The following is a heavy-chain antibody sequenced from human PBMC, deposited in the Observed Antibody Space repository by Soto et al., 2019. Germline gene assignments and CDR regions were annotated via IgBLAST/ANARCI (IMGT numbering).Heavy chain of an antibody. CDR2: IKQDGSEK. Sequence: EVQLVESGGGLVQPGGSLRLSCAASGFTFSSYWMSWVRQAPGKGLEGVAIIKQDGSEKYYVDSVKGRFTISRDNAKNSLFLQMNSLRAEETAVYYCVGDWFVEANYDRLDYWGQGTLVTVSS. CDR1: GFTFSSYW. V-gene: IGHV3-7*03. CDR3: VGDWFVEANYDRLDY. D-gene: IGHD3-10*01. J-gene: IGHJ4*02.